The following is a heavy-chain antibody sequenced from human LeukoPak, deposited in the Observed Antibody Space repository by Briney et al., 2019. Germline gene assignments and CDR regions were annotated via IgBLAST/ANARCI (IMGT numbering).Heavy chain of an antibody. V-gene: IGHV3-30*04. CDR3: ARGHTAAMEFCDY. CDR1: GFTFSSYA. CDR2: IRYDGSDE. D-gene: IGHD5-18*01. J-gene: IGHJ4*02. Sequence: WGSLRLSCAASGFTFSSYAIHWVRQAPGKGLEWVAVIRYDGSDEFYADSVKGRFTISRDNSKNTLYLQMSSLRAEDAAVYYCARGHTAAMEFCDYWGQGTLVTVSS.